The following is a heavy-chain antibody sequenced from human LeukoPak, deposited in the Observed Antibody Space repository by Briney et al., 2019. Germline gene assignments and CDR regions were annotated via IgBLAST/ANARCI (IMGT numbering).Heavy chain of an antibody. CDR2: ISNGGVTI. CDR1: GFTFSDYY. J-gene: IGHJ4*02. V-gene: IGHV3-11*04. Sequence: GGSLRLSCAGSGFTFSDYYMSWIRQAPGKGLEWVSYISNGGVTINYADSVKGRFTISRDNAKNTLYLQMNSLRAEDTAVYYCAALDHGHDYWGQGTLVTVSS. CDR3: AALDHGHDY.